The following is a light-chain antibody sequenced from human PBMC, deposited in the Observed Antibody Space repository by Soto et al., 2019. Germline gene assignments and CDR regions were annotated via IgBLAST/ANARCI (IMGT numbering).Light chain of an antibody. CDR1: QTVNSR. V-gene: IGKV3-11*01. Sequence: EIVLTQSPATLSSSPGERATLSCRASQTVNSRLAWYQHKPGQAPRLLIYHTSNRATGIPARFSGSGSGTDFTLTISSLEPEDFAVYFCQQYIRWPLTFGGGTKVDIK. CDR3: QQYIRWPLT. CDR2: HTS. J-gene: IGKJ4*01.